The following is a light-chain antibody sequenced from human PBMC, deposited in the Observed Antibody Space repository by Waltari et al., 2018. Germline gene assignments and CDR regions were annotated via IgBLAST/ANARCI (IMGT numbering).Light chain of an antibody. J-gene: IGLJ2*01. CDR3: CSYAGSYIFGV. CDR1: SSDVGGYNY. V-gene: IGLV2-11*01. Sequence: QSAPTQPRSVSGSPGQSVTISCTGTSSDVGGYNYVSWYQQHPGKAPKLMIHDVNKRPSGVPDRFSGSKSGNTASLTISGLQAEDEADYYCCSYAGSYIFGVFGGGTKLTVL. CDR2: DVN.